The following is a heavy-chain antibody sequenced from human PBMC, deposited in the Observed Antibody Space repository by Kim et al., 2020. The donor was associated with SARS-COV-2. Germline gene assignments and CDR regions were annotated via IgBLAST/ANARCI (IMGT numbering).Heavy chain of an antibody. D-gene: IGHD4-17*01. Sequence: GGSLRLSCAASGFTFSSYDMHWVRQATGKGLEWVSAIGTAGDTSYPGSLKGRFSTSRENANNTLYFQLNSLRAGDTAVYYCSRTVTAPHWYFDLCGRGSL. CDR3: SRTVTAPHWYFDL. CDR2: IGTAGDT. V-gene: IGHV3-13*01. CDR1: GFTFSSYD. J-gene: IGHJ2*01.